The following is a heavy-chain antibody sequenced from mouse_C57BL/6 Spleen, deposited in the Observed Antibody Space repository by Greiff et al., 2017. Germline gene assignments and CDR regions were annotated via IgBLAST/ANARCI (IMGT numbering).Heavy chain of an antibody. CDR3: AGTAQATSHYFDY. CDR1: GYTFTSYT. Sequence: VNVVESGAELARPGASVKMSCKASGYTFTSYTMHWVKQRPGQGLEWIGYINPSSGYTKYNQKFKDKATLTADKSSSTDYMQLSSLTSEDSAVYYCAGTAQATSHYFDYWGQGTTLTVSS. D-gene: IGHD3-2*02. CDR2: INPSSGYT. V-gene: IGHV1-4*01. J-gene: IGHJ2*01.